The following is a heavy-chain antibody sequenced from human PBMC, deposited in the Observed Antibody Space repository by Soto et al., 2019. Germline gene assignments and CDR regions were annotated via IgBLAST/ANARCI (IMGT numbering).Heavy chain of an antibody. Sequence: EVQLVESGGGLVKPGGSLRLSCAASGFTFSNAWMNWVRQARGKGLEWVGRIKSKTDGGTTDYAAPVKGRFTISRDDSKNTLYLQMNSLKTEDTAVYYCTTEGPPMITFGGVIVSYYCGMDVWGQGTTVTVSS. V-gene: IGHV3-15*07. CDR2: IKSKTDGGTT. J-gene: IGHJ6*02. D-gene: IGHD3-16*02. CDR3: TTEGPPMITFGGVIVSYYCGMDV. CDR1: GFTFSNAW.